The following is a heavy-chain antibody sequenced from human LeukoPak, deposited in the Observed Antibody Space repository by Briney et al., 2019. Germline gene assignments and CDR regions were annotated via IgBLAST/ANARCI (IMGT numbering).Heavy chain of an antibody. V-gene: IGHV5-51*01. CDR1: GYSFTNYW. J-gene: IGHJ4*02. Sequence: GESLKISCKASGYSFTNYWIGWVRQMPRKGLEWMGIIYPGDSDTRYSPSFQGQVTISADKSSTTAYLQWSSLKASDTATYYCARHEGRSGYYADYWGQGTLVTVSS. CDR2: IYPGDSDT. CDR3: ARHEGRSGYYADY. D-gene: IGHD3-3*01.